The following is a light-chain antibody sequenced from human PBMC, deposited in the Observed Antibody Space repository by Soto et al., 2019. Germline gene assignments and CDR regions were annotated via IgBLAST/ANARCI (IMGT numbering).Light chain of an antibody. CDR3: QVWDSSSDLVV. CDR2: YDS. Sequence: SYELTQPPSVSVAPGKTARITCGGNNIGRKSVHWYQQKPGQAPVLVIYYDSDRPSGMPERFSGSNSGNTATLTIRRVEAGDEADYYCQVWDSSSDLVVFGGGTKLTVL. J-gene: IGLJ2*01. CDR1: NIGRKS. V-gene: IGLV3-21*04.